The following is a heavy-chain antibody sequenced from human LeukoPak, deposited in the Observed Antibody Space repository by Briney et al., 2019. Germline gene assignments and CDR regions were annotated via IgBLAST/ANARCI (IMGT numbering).Heavy chain of an antibody. V-gene: IGHV4-59*01. CDR1: GGSISSYY. CDR2: IYYSGST. CDR3: ARVVSTYYDYVWGGYRGFYFDY. D-gene: IGHD3-16*02. J-gene: IGHJ4*02. Sequence: SETLSLTCTVSGGSISSYYWSWIRQPPGKGLEWIGYIYYSGSTNYNPSLKSRVTISVDTSKNQFSLKLSSVTAADTAVYYCARVVSTYYDYVWGGYRGFYFDYWGQGTLVTVSS.